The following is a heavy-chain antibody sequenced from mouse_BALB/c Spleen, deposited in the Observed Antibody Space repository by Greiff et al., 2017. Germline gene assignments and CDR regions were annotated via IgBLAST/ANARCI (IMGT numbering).Heavy chain of an antibody. D-gene: IGHD1-1*01. CDR3: ARSLTTVVAYYAMDY. CDR2: ISYSGST. Sequence: EVKLMESGPGLVKPSQSLSLTCTVTGYSITSDYAWNWIRQFPGNKLEWMGYISYSGSTSYNPSLKSRISITRDTSKNQFFLQLNSVTTEDTATYYCARSLTTVVAYYAMDYWGQGTSVTVSS. CDR1: GYSITSDYA. V-gene: IGHV3-2*02. J-gene: IGHJ4*01.